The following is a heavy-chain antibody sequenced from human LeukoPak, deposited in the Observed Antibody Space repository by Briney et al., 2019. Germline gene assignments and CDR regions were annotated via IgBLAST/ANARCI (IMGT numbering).Heavy chain of an antibody. J-gene: IGHJ5*02. CDR2: IYNSGGT. V-gene: IGHV4-39*01. Sequence: SETLSLTCNVSGDSISRSRHFWAWIRQSPGRGLEWIGYIYNSGGTYYNPSLKSRVTISVDTSKNQFSVKLSSVTAADTAVYYCARLRYYGSGSYPMTGNWFDPWGQGTLVTVSS. D-gene: IGHD3-10*01. CDR1: GDSISRSRHF. CDR3: ARLRYYGSGSYPMTGNWFDP.